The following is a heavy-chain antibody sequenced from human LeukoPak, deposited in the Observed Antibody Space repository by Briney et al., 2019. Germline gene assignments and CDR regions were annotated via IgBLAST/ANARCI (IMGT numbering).Heavy chain of an antibody. Sequence: GRSLRLSCAASGFTFSFYGMHGLRQAPGKGLDGVAIISNDGSKKYYADSVKGRFTISRDNFRNTLYLEMNSLRAEATAVYYCTKDRPSDSGYDWAFAYWGQGTLVTVSS. J-gene: IGHJ4*02. D-gene: IGHD5-12*01. CDR3: TKDRPSDSGYDWAFAY. V-gene: IGHV3-30*18. CDR2: ISNDGSKK. CDR1: GFTFSFYG.